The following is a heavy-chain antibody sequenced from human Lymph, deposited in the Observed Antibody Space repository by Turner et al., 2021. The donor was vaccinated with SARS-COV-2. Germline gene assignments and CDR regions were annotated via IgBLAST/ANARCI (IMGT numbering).Heavy chain of an antibody. CDR2: MRSNGGSK. CDR3: VKDGVPGWGIAGAGTIVSSIEH. Sequence: EVPLVASGGGLVQPGRSSRHSCSASGFPCRGSAMHGVRQAGGKGLAYGTAMRSNGGSKYYADTENSRFTNTRDNSTETTSLKMSSLRVDDTAADYWVKDGVPGWGIAGAGTIVSSIEHWGQGTMVTVSS. CDR1: GFPCRGSA. V-gene: IGHV3-64D*06. D-gene: IGHD6-19*01. J-gene: IGHJ1*01.